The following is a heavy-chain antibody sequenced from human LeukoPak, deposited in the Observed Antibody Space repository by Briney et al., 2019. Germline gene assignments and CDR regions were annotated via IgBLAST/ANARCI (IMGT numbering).Heavy chain of an antibody. V-gene: IGHV4-4*02. CDR1: GGSISSSNW. CDR3: ALGSSWDYYYYMDV. D-gene: IGHD6-13*01. CDR2: IYHSGST. J-gene: IGHJ6*03. Sequence: SGTLSLTCAVSGGSISSSNWWSWVRQPPGKGLEWIGEIYHSGSTNYNPSLKSRVTISVDKTKNQFSLKLSSVTAADTAVYYCALGSSWDYYYYMDVWGKGTTVTVSS.